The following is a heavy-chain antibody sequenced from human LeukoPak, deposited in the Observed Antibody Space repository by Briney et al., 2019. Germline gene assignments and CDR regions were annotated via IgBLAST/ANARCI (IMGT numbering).Heavy chain of an antibody. J-gene: IGHJ4*02. CDR2: ISSNGGST. D-gene: IGHD2-15*01. Sequence: GGSLRLSCAASGFTFDDYAMHWVRQAPGKGLEYVSAISSNGGSTYYANSVKGRFTISRDNSKNTLYLQMGSLRAEDMAVYYCARDRRGWYFDYWGQGTLVTVSS. CDR1: GFTFDDYA. V-gene: IGHV3-64*01. CDR3: ARDRRGWYFDY.